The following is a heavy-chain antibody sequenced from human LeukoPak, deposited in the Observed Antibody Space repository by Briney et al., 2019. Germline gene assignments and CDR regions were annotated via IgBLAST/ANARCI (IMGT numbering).Heavy chain of an antibody. V-gene: IGHV4-31*03. Sequence: PSQTLSLTCTVSGGSITCGPYYWTWIRQHPGEGLEWVGYIHYSGYTSYSPSLKSRLTLSMDTSNNDFSLELTSVTAADTAVYYCAREYLRAFDSWGQGALVTVSS. CDR3: AREYLRAFDS. J-gene: IGHJ4*02. CDR1: GGSITCGPYY. D-gene: IGHD5/OR15-5a*01. CDR2: IHYSGYT.